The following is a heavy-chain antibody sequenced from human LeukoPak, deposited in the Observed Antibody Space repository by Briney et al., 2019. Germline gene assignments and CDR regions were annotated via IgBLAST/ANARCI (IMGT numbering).Heavy chain of an antibody. CDR2: IKHSGST. CDR3: ARGGITMIVVVITREFFFDY. CDR1: GGSFSGYY. V-gene: IGHV4-34*01. D-gene: IGHD3-22*01. J-gene: IGHJ4*02. Sequence: PSETLSLTCAVYGGSFSGYYWSWIRQPPGKGLEWIGEIKHSGSTNYNPSLKSRVTISVDTSKNQFSLKLSSVTAADTAVYYCARGGITMIVVVITREFFFDYWGQGTLVTVSS.